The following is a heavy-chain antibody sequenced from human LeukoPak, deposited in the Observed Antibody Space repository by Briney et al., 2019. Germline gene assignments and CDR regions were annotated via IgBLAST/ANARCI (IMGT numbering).Heavy chain of an antibody. D-gene: IGHD1-26*01. CDR1: GLTVSRNF. CDR2: ISYDGSYK. CDR3: AKDSTGATRGFDY. V-gene: IGHV3-30*18. Sequence: GGSLRLSCAASGLTVSRNFMNWVRQAPGKGLEWVAVISYDGSYKDYADSVKGRFTISRDNSKNTLYLQMNSLRAGDTAVYYCAKDSTGATRGFDYWGQGTLVTVSS. J-gene: IGHJ4*02.